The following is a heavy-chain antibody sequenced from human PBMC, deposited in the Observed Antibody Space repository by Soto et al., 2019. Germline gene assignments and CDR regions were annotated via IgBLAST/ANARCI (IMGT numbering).Heavy chain of an antibody. V-gene: IGHV3-21*01. J-gene: IGHJ4*02. CDR2: ISSSSSYI. CDR3: ARDQPGYSYGYGLGY. Sequence: EVQLVESGGGLVQPGGSLRLSCAASGFTFSSYSMNWVRQAPGKGLEWVSSISSSSSYIYYADSVKGRFTISRDNAKHSRYLQMNSLRAEDTAVYYCARDQPGYSYGYGLGYWGQGTLVTVSS. CDR1: GFTFSSYS. D-gene: IGHD5-18*01.